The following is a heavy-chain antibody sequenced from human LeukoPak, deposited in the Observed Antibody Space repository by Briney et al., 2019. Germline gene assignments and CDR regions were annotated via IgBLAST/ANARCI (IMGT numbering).Heavy chain of an antibody. CDR1: GYSISSGYY. CDR2: IYHSGST. J-gene: IGHJ5*02. CDR3: ARDSVYSSSWYVDP. Sequence: PSETLSLTCAVSGYSISSGYYWGWIRQPPGKGLEWIGGIYHSGSTYYNPSLKSRVTISVDTSKNQFSLKLSSVTAADTAVYYCARDSVYSSSWYVDPWGQGTLVTVSS. D-gene: IGHD6-13*01. V-gene: IGHV4-38-2*02.